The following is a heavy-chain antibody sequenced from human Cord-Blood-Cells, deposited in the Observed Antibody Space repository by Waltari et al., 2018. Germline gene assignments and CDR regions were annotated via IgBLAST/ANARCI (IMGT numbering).Heavy chain of an antibody. J-gene: IGHJ4*02. CDR2: ISYDGSNK. V-gene: IGHV3-30*04. CDR1: GFTFSSYA. CDR3: ARDPCSSTSCYYFDY. Sequence: QVQLVESGGGVVQPGRSLRLSCAASGFTFSSYAIHWVPQAPGKGLEWVTVISYDGSNKYYADSVKGRFTISRDNSKNTLYLQMNSLRAEDTAVYYCARDPCSSTSCYYFDYWGQGTLVTVSS. D-gene: IGHD2-2*01.